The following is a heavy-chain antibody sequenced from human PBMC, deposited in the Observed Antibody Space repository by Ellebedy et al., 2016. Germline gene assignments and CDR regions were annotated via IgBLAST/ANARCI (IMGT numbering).Heavy chain of an antibody. Sequence: GESLKISCAGSGFTFSTTAIHWVRQASGKGLEWVGRIRSRSNSYATAYAESVKDRFTVSRDDSENTAYLHMNSLKTEDTAMYYCTGRSGEYRGSGEGRHDYWGQGTLVTVSS. CDR1: GFTFSTTA. V-gene: IGHV3-73*01. CDR2: IRSRSNSYAT. D-gene: IGHD3-10*01. J-gene: IGHJ4*02. CDR3: TGRSGEYRGSGEGRHDY.